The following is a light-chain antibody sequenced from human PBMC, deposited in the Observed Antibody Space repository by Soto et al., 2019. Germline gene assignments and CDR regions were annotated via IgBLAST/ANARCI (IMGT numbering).Light chain of an antibody. CDR1: QDINNY. V-gene: IGKV1-33*01. J-gene: IGKJ4*01. CDR2: DAS. Sequence: DIQMTQSPSSLSASVGDRVTITCQASQDINNYLNWYQQKPGKAPKLLIYDASTLETGVPSRFSGSGSGTDFTFTISNLQPEDIATYYWQQYDYLPLTFGGGTRVEIK. CDR3: QQYDYLPLT.